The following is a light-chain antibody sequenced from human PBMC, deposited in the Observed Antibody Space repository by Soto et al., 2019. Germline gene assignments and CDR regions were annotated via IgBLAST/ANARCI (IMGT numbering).Light chain of an antibody. CDR3: QQLRMYPST. CDR1: QSVSSW. V-gene: IGKV1-5*01. Sequence: TQSPGTLSLSPGERATLSCRASQSVSSWLAWYQQKPGKAPKLLIYDASNLESGVPSRFSGSGSGTEFTLTISSLQPDDFATYYCQQLRMYPSTFGGGTKVDIK. J-gene: IGKJ4*01. CDR2: DAS.